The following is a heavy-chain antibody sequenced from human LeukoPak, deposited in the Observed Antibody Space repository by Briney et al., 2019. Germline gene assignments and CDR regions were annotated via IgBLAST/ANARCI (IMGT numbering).Heavy chain of an antibody. V-gene: IGHV1-18*01. Sequence: ASVKVSCKASGYTFTSYGISWVRQAPGQGLEWMGWISAYNGNTNCAQKLQGRVTMTTDTSTSTAYMELRSLRSDDTAVYYCARDSPRYCSSTSCRLGDYYYGMDVWGQGTTVTVSS. CDR2: ISAYNGNT. D-gene: IGHD2-2*01. J-gene: IGHJ6*02. CDR3: ARDSPRYCSSTSCRLGDYYYGMDV. CDR1: GYTFTSYG.